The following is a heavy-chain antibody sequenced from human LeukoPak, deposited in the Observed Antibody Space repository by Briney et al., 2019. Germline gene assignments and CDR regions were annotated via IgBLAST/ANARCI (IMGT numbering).Heavy chain of an antibody. D-gene: IGHD3-22*01. CDR1: GFIFSSYA. CDR3: ARDHYYDSSGYYSTDYFDY. J-gene: IGHJ4*02. V-gene: IGHV3-30-3*01. CDR2: ISYDGSNK. Sequence: PGGSLRLSCAASGFIFSSYAMHWVRQAPGKGLEWVAVISYDGSNKYYADSVKGRFTISRDNSKNTLYLQMNSLRAEDTAVYYCARDHYYDSSGYYSTDYFDYWGQGTLVTVSS.